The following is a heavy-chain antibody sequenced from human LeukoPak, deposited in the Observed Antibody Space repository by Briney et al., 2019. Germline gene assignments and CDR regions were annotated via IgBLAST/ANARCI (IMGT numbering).Heavy chain of an antibody. CDR3: ARTYYYDSSGYGEAFDI. Sequence: GGSLRLSCAASGFTFSSYWMSWVRQAPGKGLEWVTNIKQDGSEKYYVDSVKGRFTISRDNAKNSLYLQMNSLRAEDTAVYYCARTYYYDSSGYGEAFDIWGQGTMVTVSS. CDR2: IKQDGSEK. J-gene: IGHJ3*02. CDR1: GFTFSSYW. D-gene: IGHD3-22*01. V-gene: IGHV3-7*01.